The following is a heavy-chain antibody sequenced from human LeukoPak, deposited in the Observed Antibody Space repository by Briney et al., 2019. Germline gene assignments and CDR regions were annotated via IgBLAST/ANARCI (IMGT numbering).Heavy chain of an antibody. J-gene: IGHJ6*02. Sequence: PGGSLRLSCAASGFTFSSYAMNWVRQAPGKGLECVSCISSGSEYRFYADSVKGRFTISRDNAKNSLYLQMSSLRAEDTAVYYCARARAETYYYGMDVWGQGTTVTVSS. CDR1: GFTFSSYA. CDR2: ISSGSEYR. CDR3: ARARAETYYYGMDV. V-gene: IGHV3-21*01.